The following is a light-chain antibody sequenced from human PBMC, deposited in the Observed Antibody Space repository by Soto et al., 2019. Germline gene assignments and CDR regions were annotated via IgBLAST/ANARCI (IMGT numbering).Light chain of an antibody. CDR2: GAS. V-gene: IGKV3-15*01. J-gene: IGKJ3*01. CDR1: QSVSSN. CDR3: QQYNKWPLFT. Sequence: EIVMTQSPATLSVSPGERATLSCRASQSVSSNLAWYQQRPGQAPRLLIYGASTSATGIPARFSGSGSGTEFTLTISSLQSEDFAVYYCQQYNKWPLFTFGPGTRVDIK.